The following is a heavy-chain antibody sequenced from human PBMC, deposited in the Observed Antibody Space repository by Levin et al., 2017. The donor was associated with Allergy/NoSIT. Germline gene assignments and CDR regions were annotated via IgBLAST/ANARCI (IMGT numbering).Heavy chain of an antibody. J-gene: IGHJ6*02. V-gene: IGHV4-39*07. CDR2: IYYSGST. CDR3: ARDEMVHEIQYYYGMDV. CDR1: GGSIRTSSYY. Sequence: SQTLSLTCTVSGGSIRTSSYYWGWIRQPPGKGLEWLGNIYYSGSTYYSPSLRSRVTISVDTSKNQFSLRLSSVTAADTAVYYCARDEMVHEIQYYYGMDVWGQGTTVTVSS. D-gene: IGHD2-8*01.